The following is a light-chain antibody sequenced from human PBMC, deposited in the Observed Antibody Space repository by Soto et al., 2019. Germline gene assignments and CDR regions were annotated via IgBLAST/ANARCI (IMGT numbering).Light chain of an antibody. V-gene: IGKV1-5*01. CDR3: QQYDNLPRT. Sequence: DIQMTQSPSTLPASVGYRFTITCRASQIISNWLAWYQQKPGTAPKVLIYHASNLQSGVPSRFSGSGSGTEFTLTISSLQTDDFATYYCQQYDNLPRTFGQGTKVDIK. CDR2: HAS. CDR1: QIISNW. J-gene: IGKJ1*01.